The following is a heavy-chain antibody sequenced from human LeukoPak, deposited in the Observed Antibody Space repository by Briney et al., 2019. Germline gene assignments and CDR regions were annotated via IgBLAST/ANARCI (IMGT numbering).Heavy chain of an antibody. CDR1: GGTFSSYA. Sequence: ASVKVSCKASGGTFSSYAISWVRQAPGQGLEWMGGIIPIFGIANYAQKFQDRVTITADKTTGTAYMELSSLRSEDTAVYYCARDLNQYYDSSGLWVRDTEDAFDIWGQGTVVTVSS. CDR3: ARDLNQYYDSSGLWVRDTEDAFDI. J-gene: IGHJ3*02. D-gene: IGHD3-22*01. CDR2: IIPIFGIA. V-gene: IGHV1-69*10.